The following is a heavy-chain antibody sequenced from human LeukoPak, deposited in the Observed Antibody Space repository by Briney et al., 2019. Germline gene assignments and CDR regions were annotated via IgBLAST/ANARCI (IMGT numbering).Heavy chain of an antibody. V-gene: IGHV4-59*08. CDR3: ARHGGIAAADSFYYFDY. J-gene: IGHJ4*02. CDR1: GGSISSYY. CDR2: IYYSGST. Sequence: SETLSLTCTVSGGSISSYYWSWIRQPPGKGLEWIGHIYYSGSTNYNPSLKSRVTISVDTSKNQFSLKLSSVTAADTAVYYCARHGGIAAADSFYYFDYWGQGTLVTVSS. D-gene: IGHD6-13*01.